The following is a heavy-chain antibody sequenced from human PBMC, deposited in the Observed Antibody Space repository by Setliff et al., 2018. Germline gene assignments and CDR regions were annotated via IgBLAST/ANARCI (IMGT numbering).Heavy chain of an antibody. D-gene: IGHD3-10*01. CDR3: ARQMSPPGMARARGFNWFDP. CDR1: GGPISSSSYY. CDR2: IFYDGNS. J-gene: IGHJ5*02. V-gene: IGHV4-39*01. Sequence: KPSETLSLTCSASGGPISSSSYYWVWIRQPPGKGLEWIGAIFYDGNSYYNPSLKGRVTMSVDTSKNVFSLKLRSVTAADTSAYYCARQMSPPGMARARGFNWFDPWGQGTQVTVSS.